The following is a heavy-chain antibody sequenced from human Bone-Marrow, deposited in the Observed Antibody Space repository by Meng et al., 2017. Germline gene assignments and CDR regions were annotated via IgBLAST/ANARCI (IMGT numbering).Heavy chain of an antibody. CDR3: PSRLSRLTGKNAFDI. J-gene: IGHJ3*02. Sequence: SETLSLTCTVSGGSISSGGYYWSWIRQHPGKGLEWIGYIYYSGSTYYNPSLKSRVTISVDTSKNQFSLKLSSVTAADTAVFYWPSRLSRLTGKNAFDIWAKGQWSPSPQ. CDR2: IYYSGST. V-gene: IGHV4-31*03. D-gene: IGHD1-20*01. CDR1: GGSISSGGYY.